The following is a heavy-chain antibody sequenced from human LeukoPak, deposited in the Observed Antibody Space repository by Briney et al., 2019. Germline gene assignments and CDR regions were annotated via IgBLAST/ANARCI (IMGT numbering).Heavy chain of an antibody. J-gene: IGHJ2*01. D-gene: IGHD3-9*01. V-gene: IGHV3-23*01. Sequence: GGSLRLSCAASGFTFSSYAMSWVRQAPGKVLEWVSAISGSGGSTYYADSVKGRFTISRDNSKNTLYLQMNSLRAEDTAVYYCAKEATDMTRGTSWYFDLWGRGTLVTVSS. CDR2: ISGSGGST. CDR1: GFTFSSYA. CDR3: AKEATDMTRGTSWYFDL.